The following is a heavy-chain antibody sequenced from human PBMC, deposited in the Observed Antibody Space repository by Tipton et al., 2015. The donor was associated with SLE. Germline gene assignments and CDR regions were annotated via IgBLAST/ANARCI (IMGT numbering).Heavy chain of an antibody. CDR3: AKSDQASGWYYFDY. CDR2: IRYDGSNK. D-gene: IGHD6-19*01. J-gene: IGHJ4*02. Sequence: SLRLSCVASGFTFSSYGMHWVRQAPGKGLEWVAFIRYDGSNKYYADSVKGRFTISRDNSKNTLYLQMNSLRAEDTAVYYCAKSDQASGWYYFDYWGQGALVTVSS. CDR1: GFTFSSYG. V-gene: IGHV3-30*02.